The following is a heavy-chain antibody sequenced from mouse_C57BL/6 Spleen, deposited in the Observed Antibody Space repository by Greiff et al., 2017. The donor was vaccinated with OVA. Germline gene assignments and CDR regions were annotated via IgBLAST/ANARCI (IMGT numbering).Heavy chain of an antibody. D-gene: IGHD2-10*01. CDR2: IYPGSGST. CDR1: GYTFTSYW. J-gene: IGHJ1*03. CDR3: ARSCYGNQGYFDV. Sequence: VQLQQSGAELVKPGASVKMSCKASGYTFTSYWITWVKQRPGQGLEWIGDIYPGSGSTNYNEKFKSKATLTVDTSSSTAYMQLSSLTSEDSAVYYCARSCYGNQGYFDVWGTGTTVTVSS. V-gene: IGHV1-55*01.